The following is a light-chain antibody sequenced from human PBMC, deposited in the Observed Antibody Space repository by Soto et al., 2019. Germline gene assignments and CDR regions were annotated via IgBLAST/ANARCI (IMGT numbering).Light chain of an antibody. J-gene: IGKJ2*01. CDR1: QSISSN. CDR3: QHYNNWPFT. CDR2: GAS. Sequence: EIVMAQSPATLSVSPGERATLSCRASQSISSNLAWYQQKPGQAPSLLIYGASARATGIPARFSGSGSGTEFTLTISSLQSEDYAVYYCQHYNNWPFTFGRGTKVDIK. V-gene: IGKV3-15*01.